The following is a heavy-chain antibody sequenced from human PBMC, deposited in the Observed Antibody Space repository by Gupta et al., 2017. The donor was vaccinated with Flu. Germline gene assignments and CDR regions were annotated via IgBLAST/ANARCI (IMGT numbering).Heavy chain of an antibody. V-gene: IGHV3-9*01. J-gene: IGHJ3*02. CDR2: IGWNSGGI. CDR1: GFNFKDYS. CDR3: AKDNFFAFDI. Sequence: EVQLVESGGGLVEPGRSLRLSCAASGFNFKDYSMHLVRQAPGKGLEWVSSIGWNSGGIGYADSVKGRFTISRDNAKNSLYLQMNSLRSEDTALYYCAKDNFFAFDIWGRGTMVSVS.